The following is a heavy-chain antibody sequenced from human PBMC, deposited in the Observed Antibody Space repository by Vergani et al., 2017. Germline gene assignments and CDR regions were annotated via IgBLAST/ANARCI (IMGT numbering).Heavy chain of an antibody. Sequence: QVQLQESGPGLVKPSETLSLTCTVSGGSISSYYWSWIRQPPGKGLEWIGYIYYSGSTNYTPALKSRVTISVDTSQNQYSLKLSSLTAADTAVYYCASARLGWFDPWGQGTLVTVSS. D-gene: IGHD3-16*01. CDR3: ASARLGWFDP. J-gene: IGHJ5*02. CDR1: GGSISSYY. V-gene: IGHV4-59*01. CDR2: IYYSGST.